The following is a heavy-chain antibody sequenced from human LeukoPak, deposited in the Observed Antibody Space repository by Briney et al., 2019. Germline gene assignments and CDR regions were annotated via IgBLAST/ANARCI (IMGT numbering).Heavy chain of an antibody. D-gene: IGHD3-10*01. CDR2: IRSKAYGGTT. CDR1: GFTFSSYS. J-gene: IGHJ4*02. CDR3: TRDSGSPLPHY. V-gene: IGHV3-49*04. Sequence: GGSLRLSCAASGFTFSSYSMNWVRQAPGKGLEWVGFIRSKAYGGTTEYAASVKGRFTISRDDSKSIAYLQMNSLKTEDTAVYYCTRDSGSPLPHYWGQGTLVTVSS.